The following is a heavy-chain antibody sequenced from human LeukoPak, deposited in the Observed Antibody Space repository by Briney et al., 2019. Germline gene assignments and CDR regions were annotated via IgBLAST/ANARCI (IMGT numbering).Heavy chain of an antibody. CDR1: GFTSSSYG. D-gene: IGHD4-11*01. J-gene: IGHJ4*02. Sequence: QPGGSLRLSCAASGFTSSSYGMYWVRQAPGKGLEWVAVISYDGSNKYYADSVKGRFTISRDNSKNTLYLQMNSLRAEDTAVYYCAKILPDTVTADYWGQGTLVTVSS. CDR3: AKILPDTVTADY. V-gene: IGHV3-30*18. CDR2: ISYDGSNK.